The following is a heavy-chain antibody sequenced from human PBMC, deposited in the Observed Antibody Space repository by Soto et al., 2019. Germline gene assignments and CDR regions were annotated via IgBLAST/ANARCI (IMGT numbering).Heavy chain of an antibody. CDR3: AKSESGSYGDVYYYGMDV. J-gene: IGHJ6*02. CDR1: GFTFSSYG. CDR2: ISYDGSNK. Sequence: GGSLRLSCAASGFTFSSYGMHWVRQAPGKGLEWVAVISYDGSNKYYADSVKGRFTISRDNSKNTLYLQMNSLRAEDTAVYYCAKSESGSYGDVYYYGMDVWGQGTTVTVSS. D-gene: IGHD1-26*01. V-gene: IGHV3-30*18.